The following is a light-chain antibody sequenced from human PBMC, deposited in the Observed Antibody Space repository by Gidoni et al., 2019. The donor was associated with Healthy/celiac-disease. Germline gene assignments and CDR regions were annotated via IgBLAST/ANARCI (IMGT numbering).Light chain of an antibody. Sequence: QSALTQHPFPCGPPGQAVTIPCTGTSRDVGGYYYLSWYQQPPRKAPTLMIYEVSKRPSAVHDCFAGSKSGNTAFITVSALQDEDAADYCCSSYAGSNHVVFGGGTKLTVL. CDR3: SSYAGSNHVV. CDR2: EVS. CDR1: SRDVGGYYY. J-gene: IGLJ2*01. V-gene: IGLV2-8*01.